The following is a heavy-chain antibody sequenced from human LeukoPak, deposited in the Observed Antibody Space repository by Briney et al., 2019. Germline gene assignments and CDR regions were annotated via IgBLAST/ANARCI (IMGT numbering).Heavy chain of an antibody. J-gene: IGHJ3*02. V-gene: IGHV4-30-2*01. CDR3: ASADSSSWYGDAFDI. CDR2: IYHSGST. Sequence: PSETLSLTCTVSGGSISSGGYSWSWIRQPPGKGLEWIGYIYHSGSTYYNPSLKSRVTISVDRSKNQFSLKLSSVTAADTAVYYCASADSSSWYGDAFDIWGQGTMVTVSS. D-gene: IGHD6-13*01. CDR1: GGSISSGGYS.